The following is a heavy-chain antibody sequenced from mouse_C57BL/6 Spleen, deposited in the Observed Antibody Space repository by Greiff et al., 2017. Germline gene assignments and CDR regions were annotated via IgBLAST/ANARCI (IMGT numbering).Heavy chain of an antibody. Sequence: DVMLVESGGDLVKPGGSLKLSCAASGFTFSSYGMSWVRQTPDKRLEWVATISSGGSYTYYPDSVKGRFTISRDNAKNTLYLQMSSLESEATAMYYCASGPYYSNYFDYWGQGTTLTVSS. CDR1: GFTFSSYG. V-gene: IGHV5-6*02. D-gene: IGHD2-5*01. CDR3: ASGPYYSNYFDY. CDR2: ISSGGSYT. J-gene: IGHJ2*01.